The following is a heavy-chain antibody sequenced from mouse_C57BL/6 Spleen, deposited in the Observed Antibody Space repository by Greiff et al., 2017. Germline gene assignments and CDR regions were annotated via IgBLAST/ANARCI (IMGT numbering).Heavy chain of an antibody. CDR1: GFTFSDYY. V-gene: IGHV5-16*01. J-gene: IGHJ2*01. Sequence: EVKLVESEGGLVQPGSSMKLSCTASGFTFSDYYMAWVRQVPEKGLEWVANINYDGSSTYYLDSLKSRFIISRDNAKNILYLQMSSLKSEDTATYYCARGGGGYGDFDYWGQGTTLTVSS. CDR2: INYDGSST. CDR3: ARGGGGYGDFDY. D-gene: IGHD2-2*01.